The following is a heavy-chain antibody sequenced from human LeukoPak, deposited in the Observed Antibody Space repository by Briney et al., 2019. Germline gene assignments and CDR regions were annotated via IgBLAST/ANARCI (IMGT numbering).Heavy chain of an antibody. CDR1: GFTFSSYG. CDR2: IRYDGSNK. D-gene: IGHD3-10*01. Sequence: GGSLRLSCAASGFTFSSYGMHWVRQAPGKGLEWVAFIRYDGSNKYYADSVKGRFTISRDNSKNTLYLQMNSLRAEDTAVYYCAKGQRTTMVRGVIITGAFDIWGQGTMVTVSS. J-gene: IGHJ3*02. V-gene: IGHV3-30*02. CDR3: AKGQRTTMVRGVIITGAFDI.